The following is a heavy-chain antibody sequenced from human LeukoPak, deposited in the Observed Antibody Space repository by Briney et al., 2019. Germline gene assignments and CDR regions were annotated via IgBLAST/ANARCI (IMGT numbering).Heavy chain of an antibody. V-gene: IGHV3-21*01. CDR2: MSSSGSYI. Sequence: GGSLRLSCAASGFILDTFSMNWVRQAPGKGLEWVSSMSSSGSYIHYADSVRGRFTISRDIGKKSLYLQMNSLRAEDTAVYFCARTDDFWSGYSDYWGQGTLVTVSS. CDR3: ARTDDFWSGYSDY. D-gene: IGHD3-3*01. CDR1: GFILDTFS. J-gene: IGHJ4*02.